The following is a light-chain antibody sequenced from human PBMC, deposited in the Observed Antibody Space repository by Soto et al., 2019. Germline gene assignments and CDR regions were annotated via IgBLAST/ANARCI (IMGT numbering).Light chain of an antibody. Sequence: DIVMTQSPDSLAVSLGERATINCKSSQSVLSSSDNYNYLVWYQQKPGQSPRLLISWASTQESGVPDRFSGSGSGTDFTLTISSLQAEDVAVYYCQQCYTAPLTFGGGTKVEIK. CDR3: QQCYTAPLT. CDR2: WAS. CDR1: QSVLSSSDNYNY. V-gene: IGKV4-1*01. J-gene: IGKJ4*01.